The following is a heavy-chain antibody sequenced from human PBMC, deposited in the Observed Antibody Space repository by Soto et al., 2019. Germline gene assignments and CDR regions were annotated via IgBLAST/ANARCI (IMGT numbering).Heavy chain of an antibody. CDR1: GGSISSSSYY. Sequence: SETLSLTCTVSGGSISSSSYYCGWIRQPPGKGLEWIGSIYYSGSTYYNPSLKSRVTISVDTSKNQFSLKLSSVTAADTAVYYCATSDYDFWSGYFPQMYFDYWGQGTLVTVSS. CDR3: ATSDYDFWSGYFPQMYFDY. CDR2: IYYSGST. V-gene: IGHV4-39*01. D-gene: IGHD3-3*01. J-gene: IGHJ4*02.